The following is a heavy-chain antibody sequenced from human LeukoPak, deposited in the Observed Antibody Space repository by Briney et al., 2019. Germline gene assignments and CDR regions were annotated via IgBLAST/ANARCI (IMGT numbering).Heavy chain of an antibody. J-gene: IGHJ5*02. CDR2: ISSSSSYI. CDR1: GFTFSSYS. CDR3: ARDGVSAADYFNWFDP. Sequence: GGSLRLSCAASGFTFSSYSMNWVRQAPGKGLEWVSSISSSSSYIYYADSVKGRFTISRDNAKNSLYLQMNSLRAEDTAVYYCARDGVSAADYFNWFDPWGQGTLVTVSS. D-gene: IGHD2/OR15-2a*01. V-gene: IGHV3-21*01.